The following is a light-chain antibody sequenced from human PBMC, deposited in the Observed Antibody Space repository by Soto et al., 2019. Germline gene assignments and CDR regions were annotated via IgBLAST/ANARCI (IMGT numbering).Light chain of an antibody. Sequence: DIQMTQSPSFVSASVGDRVTITCRASLGISAWLAWYQQQPGKAPKLLIYDTSILESGVPSRFSGSGSGIDFTLTIRNLQPEDFATYYCQQSYGFPYTFGQGTKLEIK. CDR2: DTS. J-gene: IGKJ2*01. CDR1: LGISAW. V-gene: IGKV1-12*01. CDR3: QQSYGFPYT.